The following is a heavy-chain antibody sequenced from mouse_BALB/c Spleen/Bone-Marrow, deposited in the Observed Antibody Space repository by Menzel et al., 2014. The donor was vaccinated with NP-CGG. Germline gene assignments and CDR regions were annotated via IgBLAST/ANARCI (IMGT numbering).Heavy chain of an antibody. J-gene: IGHJ1*01. CDR2: IRNKAKGYTT. D-gene: IGHD1-1*01. V-gene: IGHV7-3*02. CDR3: ARDSNYGVNWCFDG. Sequence: EVKLMESGGGLVQPGGSPRLSCATSGFTFTEYYMSWVRQPPGKALEWLGFIRNKAKGYTTEYSASVKGRFTISRDNSQSIVYLQMNALRAEDSATYYCARDSNYGVNWCFDGWGAGTTVTVSS. CDR1: GFTFTEYY.